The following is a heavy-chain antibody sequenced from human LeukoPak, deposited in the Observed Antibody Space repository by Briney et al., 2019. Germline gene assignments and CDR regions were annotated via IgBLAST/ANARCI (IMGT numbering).Heavy chain of an antibody. D-gene: IGHD3-22*01. CDR2: INHSTTT. J-gene: IGHJ5*02. V-gene: IGHV4-34*01. CDR3: ARAGYYDSSGFNWFDP. Sequence: SETLSLTCAVYGGSFSGYYWTWIRQPPGKGLEWIGEINHSTTTNYNPSLKSRVTISVDTSKNQSSLNLNSVTAADTAVYYCARAGYYDSSGFNWFDPWAQGTLVTVSS. CDR1: GGSFSGYY.